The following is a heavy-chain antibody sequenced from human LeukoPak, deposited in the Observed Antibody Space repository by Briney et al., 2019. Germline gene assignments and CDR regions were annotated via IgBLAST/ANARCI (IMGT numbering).Heavy chain of an antibody. CDR2: IIPIFGTA. CDR1: GGTFSSYA. D-gene: IGHD4-17*01. Sequence: GASVKVSCKASGGTFSSYAISWVRQAPGQGLEWMGGIIPIFGTANYAQKFQGKVTITADESTSTAYMEPRSLRSDDTAVYYCAREYLLRDGDLSAVCDYWGQGTLVTVSS. J-gene: IGHJ4*02. V-gene: IGHV1-69*13. CDR3: AREYLLRDGDLSAVCDY.